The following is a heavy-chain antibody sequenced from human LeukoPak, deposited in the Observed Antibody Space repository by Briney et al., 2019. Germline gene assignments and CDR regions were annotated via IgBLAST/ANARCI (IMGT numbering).Heavy chain of an antibody. CDR3: ARDRYSGSYLGGGSDY. V-gene: IGHV3-74*01. Sequence: GGSLRLSCAASGFTFSSYWMHWVRQAPGKGLVWVSRINSDGSSTSYADSVKGRFTISRDNAKNTLYLQMNSLRAEDTAVYCCARDRYSGSYLGGGSDYWGQGTLVTVSS. CDR1: GFTFSSYW. CDR2: INSDGSST. D-gene: IGHD1-26*01. J-gene: IGHJ4*02.